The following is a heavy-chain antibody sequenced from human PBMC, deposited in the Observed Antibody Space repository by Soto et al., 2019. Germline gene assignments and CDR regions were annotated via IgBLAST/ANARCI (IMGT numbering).Heavy chain of an antibody. V-gene: IGHV3-33*01. CDR3: ARAADSSGPPYYFDY. Sequence: GGSLRLSCAASGFTFSSYGMHWVRQAPGKGLEWVAVIWYDGSNKYYADSVKGRFTISRDNSKNTLYLQMNSLRAEDTAVYYCARAADSSGPPYYFDYWGQGTLVTVSS. J-gene: IGHJ4*02. CDR1: GFTFSSYG. CDR2: IWYDGSNK. D-gene: IGHD3-22*01.